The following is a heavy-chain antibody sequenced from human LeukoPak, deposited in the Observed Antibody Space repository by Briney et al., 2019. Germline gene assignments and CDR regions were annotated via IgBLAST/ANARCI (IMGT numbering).Heavy chain of an antibody. CDR2: ISNDGSKK. CDR1: GFTFSSYA. CDR3: VKYRASWVSNYIYGMDV. D-gene: IGHD3-10*01. V-gene: IGHV3-30*18. J-gene: IGHJ6*02. Sequence: GGSLRLSCAASGFTFSSYAMHWVRQAPGKGLEWVAVISNDGSKKHYADSVKGRFTISRDDSKNTLYLQMNSLRAEDTAVYYCVKYRASWVSNYIYGMDVWGQGTTVTVSS.